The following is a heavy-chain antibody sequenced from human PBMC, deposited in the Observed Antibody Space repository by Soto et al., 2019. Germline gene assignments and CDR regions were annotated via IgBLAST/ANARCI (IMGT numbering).Heavy chain of an antibody. CDR2: IYYSGST. Sequence: SETLSLTCTVSGGSISSYYWIWIRQPPGKGLEWIGYIYYSGSTNYNPSLKSRVTISVDTSKNQFSLKLSSVTAADTAVYYCARLYDSSGYYYVGLDYWGQGTLVTVSS. D-gene: IGHD3-22*01. J-gene: IGHJ4*02. CDR1: GGSISSYY. V-gene: IGHV4-59*01. CDR3: ARLYDSSGYYYVGLDY.